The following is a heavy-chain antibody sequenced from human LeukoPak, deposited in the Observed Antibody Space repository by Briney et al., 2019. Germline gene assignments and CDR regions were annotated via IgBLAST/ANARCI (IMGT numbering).Heavy chain of an antibody. D-gene: IGHD2-2*02. Sequence: GASVKVSCKASGYTFTSYYMHWVRQAPGQGLEWMGIINPSGGSTSYAQKFQGRVTMTRDTSTSTVYMELSSLRSGDTAVYYCARGARRVDIVVVPAAINEPGFDYWGQGTLVTVSS. CDR2: INPSGGST. CDR1: GYTFTSYY. V-gene: IGHV1-46*01. CDR3: ARGARRVDIVVVPAAINEPGFDY. J-gene: IGHJ4*02.